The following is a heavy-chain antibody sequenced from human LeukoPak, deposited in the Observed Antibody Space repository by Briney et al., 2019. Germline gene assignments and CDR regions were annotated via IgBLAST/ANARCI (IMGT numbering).Heavy chain of an antibody. CDR1: GFTFSSYA. CDR2: ISGSGGST. V-gene: IGHV3-23*01. J-gene: IGHJ4*02. CDR3: AKDRYSSSWSPGAPRTQDY. Sequence: TGGSLRLSCAASGFTFSSYAMSWVRQAPGKGLEWVSAISGSGGSTYYADSVKGRFTISRDNSKNTLYLQMNSLRAEDTAVYYCAKDRYSSSWSPGAPRTQDYWGQGTLVTVSS. D-gene: IGHD6-13*01.